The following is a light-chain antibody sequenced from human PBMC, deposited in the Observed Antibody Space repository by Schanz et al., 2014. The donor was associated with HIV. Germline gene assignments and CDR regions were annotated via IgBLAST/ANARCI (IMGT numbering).Light chain of an antibody. Sequence: EIVLTQSPATLSLSPGERATLSCRASQSVSNYLAWYQQKPGQAPRLLIYDASNRATGIPARFSGGGSGTEFTLTISSLQAEDVAVYYCQQFYSVPPYTFGQGTKLEIK. CDR3: QQFYSVPPYT. CDR1: QSVSNY. V-gene: IGKV3-11*01. J-gene: IGKJ2*01. CDR2: DAS.